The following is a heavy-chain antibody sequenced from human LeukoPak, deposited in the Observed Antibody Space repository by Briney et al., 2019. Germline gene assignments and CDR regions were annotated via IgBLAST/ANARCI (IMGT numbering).Heavy chain of an antibody. D-gene: IGHD4-17*01. J-gene: IGHJ5*02. CDR2: IYYSGST. CDR1: GGSFSGYY. Sequence: SETLSLTCAVYGGSFSGYYWSWIRQPPGKGLEWIGSIYYSGSTYYNPSLKSRVTISVDTSKNQFSLKLSSVTAADTAVYYCARDPATTPYNWFDPWGQGTLVTVSS. CDR3: ARDPATTPYNWFDP. V-gene: IGHV4-34*01.